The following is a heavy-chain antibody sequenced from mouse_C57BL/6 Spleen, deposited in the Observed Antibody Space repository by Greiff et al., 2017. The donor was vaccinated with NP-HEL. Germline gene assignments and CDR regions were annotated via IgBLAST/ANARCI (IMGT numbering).Heavy chain of an antibody. J-gene: IGHJ3*01. CDR3: ATLYYDYGLGFAY. CDR1: GYTFTSYW. CDR2: IDPSDSET. V-gene: IGHV1-52*01. D-gene: IGHD2-4*01. Sequence: QVQLQQPGAELVRPGSSVKLSCKASGYTFTSYWMHWVKQRPIQGLEWIGNIDPSDSETHYNQKFKDKATLTVDKSSSTAYMQLSSLTSEDSAIIYFATLYYDYGLGFAYWGQGTLVTVSA.